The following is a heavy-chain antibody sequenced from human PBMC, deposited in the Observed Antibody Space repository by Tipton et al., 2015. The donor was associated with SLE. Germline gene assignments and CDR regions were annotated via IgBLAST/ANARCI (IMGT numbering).Heavy chain of an antibody. CDR3: ARWNAMDV. Sequence: SLRLSCTASGFSFSNYAFHWVRQAPGKGLDWVSGMSFEGSGTKKSYADSVKGRFTISRDNAQNSLNLQMSRLRAEDTAVYYCARWNAMDVWGQGTTVTVSS. D-gene: IGHD5-12*01. J-gene: IGHJ6*02. CDR2: MSFEGSGTKK. CDR1: GFSFSNYA. V-gene: IGHV3-30*04.